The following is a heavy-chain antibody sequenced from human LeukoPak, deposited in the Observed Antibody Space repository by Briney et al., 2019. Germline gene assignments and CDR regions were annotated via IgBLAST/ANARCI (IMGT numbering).Heavy chain of an antibody. Sequence: SETLSLTCTVSGCSISSYYWSWIRQPPGKGLEWMGYIYYSGSTNYNPSLKSRVTISGDTSKNQFSLKLSSVTAADTAVYYCARVVVVAATLDYFDYWGQGTLVTVSS. D-gene: IGHD2-15*01. CDR3: ARVVVVAATLDYFDY. V-gene: IGHV4-59*01. J-gene: IGHJ4*02. CDR2: IYYSGST. CDR1: GCSISSYY.